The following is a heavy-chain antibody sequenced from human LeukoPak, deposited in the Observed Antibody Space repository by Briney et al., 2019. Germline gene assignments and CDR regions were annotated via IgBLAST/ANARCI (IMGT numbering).Heavy chain of an antibody. Sequence: ASVKVSCKVSGYTLTELSMHWVRQAPGKGLEWVGGFDPEDGETIYAQKFQGRVTMTEDTSTDTAYMGLSSQRSEDTAVYYCATAWSRSWNLANYWGQGTLVTVSS. CDR2: FDPEDGET. J-gene: IGHJ4*02. D-gene: IGHD1-7*01. CDR3: ATAWSRSWNLANY. CDR1: GYTLTELS. V-gene: IGHV1-24*01.